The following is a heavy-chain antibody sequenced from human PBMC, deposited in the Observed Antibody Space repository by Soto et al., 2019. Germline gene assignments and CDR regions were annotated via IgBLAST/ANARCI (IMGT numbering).Heavy chain of an antibody. CDR3: AREVQVHTPAFVY. V-gene: IGHV1-69*01. J-gene: IGHJ4*02. D-gene: IGHD3-10*01. CDR2: ISPMFGAA. Sequence: QVQLVQSGAEMKKPGSSVKVSCQSSGGTFNTYAMNWVRQAPGQGPEWMGDISPMFGAANYAPKFQGRVTITAEESTATSYMQLSSLTSEDTAVYFCAREVQVHTPAFVYWGQGTLVTVSS. CDR1: GGTFNTYA.